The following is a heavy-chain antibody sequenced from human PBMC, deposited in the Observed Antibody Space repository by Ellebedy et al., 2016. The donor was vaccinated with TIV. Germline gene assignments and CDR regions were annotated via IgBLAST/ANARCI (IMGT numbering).Heavy chain of an antibody. J-gene: IGHJ4*02. D-gene: IGHD3-22*01. CDR1: GGSFSGYY. V-gene: IGHV4-34*01. CDR3: ARDAYYYDTTGFYLTDC. Sequence: GSLRLSXAVYGGSFSGYYWSWIRQSPGKGLEWIGEINHSGRTSYNPSLKSRVTLLMDMSKNQFSLKLSSVTAADTAVYYCARDAYYYDTTGFYLTDCWGQGTLVTVSS. CDR2: INHSGRT.